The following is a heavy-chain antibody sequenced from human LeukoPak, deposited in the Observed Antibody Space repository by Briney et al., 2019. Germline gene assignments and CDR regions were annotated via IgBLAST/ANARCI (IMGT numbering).Heavy chain of an antibody. CDR2: INPNSGNT. J-gene: IGHJ6*03. Sequence: ASVKVSCKASGYTFTGYYMHWVRQAPGQGLEWMGWINPNSGNTGYAQKFQGRVTMTRNTSISTAYMELSSLRSEDTAVYYCARGPRIAAAGKIALYYYYYMDVWGKGTTVTVSS. V-gene: IGHV1-8*02. CDR1: GYTFTGYY. D-gene: IGHD6-13*01. CDR3: ARGPRIAAAGKIALYYYYYMDV.